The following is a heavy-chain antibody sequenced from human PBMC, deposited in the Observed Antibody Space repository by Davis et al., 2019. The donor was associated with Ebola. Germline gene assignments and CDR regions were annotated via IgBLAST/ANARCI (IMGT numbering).Heavy chain of an antibody. CDR3: ARRPGVTVAGGGPSWYFDL. D-gene: IGHD6-19*01. V-gene: IGHV3-74*01. J-gene: IGHJ2*01. Sequence: GESLKISCAASGFTFSRYWMHWVRQAPGKGLVYVSRISSDGGITSYADSVKGRFTISRDNSKNTLYLQMDNLRGEDTAVYYCARRPGVTVAGGGPSWYFDLWGRGTLVTVFS. CDR1: GFTFSRYW. CDR2: ISSDGGIT.